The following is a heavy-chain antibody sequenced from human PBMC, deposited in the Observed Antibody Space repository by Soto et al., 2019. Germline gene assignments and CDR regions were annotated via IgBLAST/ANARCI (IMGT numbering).Heavy chain of an antibody. D-gene: IGHD3-22*01. CDR3: ARDVYSYDSSGYLHAFDI. Sequence: QVQLQESGPGLVKPSQTLSLTCTVSGGSISSGGYYWSWIRQHPGKGLEWIGYIYYSGSTYYNPSPKSRVTISVDTSKNQFPLKLSSVTAADTAVYYCARDVYSYDSSGYLHAFDIWGQGTMVTVSS. J-gene: IGHJ3*02. CDR1: GGSISSGGYY. CDR2: IYYSGST. V-gene: IGHV4-31*03.